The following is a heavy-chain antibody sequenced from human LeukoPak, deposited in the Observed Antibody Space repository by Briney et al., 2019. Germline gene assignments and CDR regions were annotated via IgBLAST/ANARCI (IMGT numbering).Heavy chain of an antibody. CDR1: GGSINSYY. CDR3: ARQGPRDYFDY. V-gene: IGHV4-59*01. CDR2: IYYSGST. Sequence: SETLSLTCTVSGGSINSYYWSWIRQPPGKGLEWIGYIYYSGSTNYNPSLKSRVTISVDTSKNQFSLKLSSVTAADTAVYYCARQGPRDYFDYWGQGTLVTVSS. J-gene: IGHJ4*02.